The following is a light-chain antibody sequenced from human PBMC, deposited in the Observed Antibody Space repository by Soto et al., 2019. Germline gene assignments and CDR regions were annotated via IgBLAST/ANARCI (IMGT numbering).Light chain of an antibody. CDR2: KSS. CDR3: HSRA. J-gene: IGKJ5*01. Sequence: DIQMTQSPSTLSASAGDRVTISCRASQSVSIWLAWYQQKPGRAPKLLIYKSSILESGVPSRFSGSGSETEFTLTISRLQPDDFATYFCHSRAFGQGTRLEIK. V-gene: IGKV1-5*03. CDR1: QSVSIW.